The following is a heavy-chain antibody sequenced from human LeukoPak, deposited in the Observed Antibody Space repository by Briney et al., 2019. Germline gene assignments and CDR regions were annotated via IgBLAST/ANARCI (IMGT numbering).Heavy chain of an antibody. CDR1: GFTFSSYA. D-gene: IGHD1-7*01. Sequence: PGGSLRLSCAASGFTFSSYAMSWVRQAPGKGLEWVSAISGSGGSTYYADSVKGRFTISRDNSKNTLYLQMNSLRAEDTAVYYCARADGGNWNYSPPDYWGQGTLVTVSS. CDR3: ARADGGNWNYSPPDY. V-gene: IGHV3-23*01. CDR2: ISGSGGST. J-gene: IGHJ4*02.